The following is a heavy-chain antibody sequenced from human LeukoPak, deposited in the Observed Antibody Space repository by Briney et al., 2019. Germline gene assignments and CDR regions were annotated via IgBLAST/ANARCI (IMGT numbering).Heavy chain of an antibody. CDR1: GGSFSGYY. CDR3: ARAGKNWETGYGMDV. CDR2: INHSGST. Sequence: SETLSLTCAVYGGSFSGYYWSWIRQPPGKGLEWIGEINHSGSTNYNPSLKSRVTISVDTSKNQFSLKLSSVTAADTAVYYCARAGKNWETGYGMDVWGQGTTVTVSS. D-gene: IGHD7-27*01. J-gene: IGHJ6*02. V-gene: IGHV4-34*01.